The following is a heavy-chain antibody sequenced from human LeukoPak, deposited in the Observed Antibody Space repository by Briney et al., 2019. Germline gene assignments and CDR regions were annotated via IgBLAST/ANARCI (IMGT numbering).Heavy chain of an antibody. D-gene: IGHD1-14*01. CDR1: GGSISSKNYY. V-gene: IGHV4-39*07. CDR2: IYYSGST. Sequence: SETLSLTCTVSGGSISSKNYYWGWIRQPPGKGLEWIGNIYYSGSTYYNPFLKSRVTISVETSKNQFSLKLSSVTAADTAVYYCARVAYGSSWFDPWGQGTLVTVSS. CDR3: ARVAYGSSWFDP. J-gene: IGHJ5*02.